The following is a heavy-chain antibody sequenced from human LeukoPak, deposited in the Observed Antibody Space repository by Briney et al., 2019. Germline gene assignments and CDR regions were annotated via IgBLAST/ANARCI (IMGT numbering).Heavy chain of an antibody. Sequence: GGSLRLSCAASGFTVSSNYMSWVRQAPGKGLEWVSVIYSGGSTYYADSVKGRFTISRDNSKNTLYLQMNSLRAEDTAVYYCAIPMIDRYCSSTSCYEGWYFDYWGQGTLVTVSS. V-gene: IGHV3-66*04. CDR3: AIPMIDRYCSSTSCYEGWYFDY. J-gene: IGHJ4*02. CDR2: IYSGGST. D-gene: IGHD2-2*01. CDR1: GFTVSSNY.